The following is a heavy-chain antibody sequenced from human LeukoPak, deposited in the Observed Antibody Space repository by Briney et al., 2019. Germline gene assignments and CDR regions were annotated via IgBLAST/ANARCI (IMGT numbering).Heavy chain of an antibody. CDR3: GKTTVGYSSGQKPAWPVDY. CDR1: GFTFSTYG. V-gene: IGHV3-23*01. Sequence: GGSLRLSCEGSGFTFSTYGMSWVRQSPGRGLEWVSAISGSATGSVPNYADSVKGRFTISRDNDKNTLYLQMNSLRVEDTAVYYCGKTTVGYSSGQKPAWPVDYWGQGTLVTVSS. CDR2: ISGSATGSVP. D-gene: IGHD5-18*01. J-gene: IGHJ4*02.